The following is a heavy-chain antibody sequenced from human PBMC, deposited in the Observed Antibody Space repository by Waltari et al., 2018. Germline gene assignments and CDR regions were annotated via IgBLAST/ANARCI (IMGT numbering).Heavy chain of an antibody. J-gene: IGHJ4*02. D-gene: IGHD1-1*01. V-gene: IGHV4-4*02. CDR1: GDSMSPSDY. CDR2: GRGDGKT. Sequence: QLQFQASCPGLVKPSGTLSLICAVSGDSMSPSDYWSCVRQPPGKGLERIGQGRGDGKTNYNPSFASRVTMSLDTSTYHFALKLTSATAADTALYYCARDRGRGLYLDTWGQGTLVTVSP. CDR3: ARDRGRGLYLDT.